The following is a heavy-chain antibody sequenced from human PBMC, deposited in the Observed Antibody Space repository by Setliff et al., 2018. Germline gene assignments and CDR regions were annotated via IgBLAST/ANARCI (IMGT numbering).Heavy chain of an antibody. J-gene: IGHJ4*02. V-gene: IGHV1-3*04. CDR3: ARVPRLEWLLPTFDS. Sequence: ASVKVSCKASGYSFTLYAMHWMRQAPGQRLEWMGWMNIDNGKTEYSQEFQDRVTFTRDTFAETAYMELRSLTSDDTAVYYCARVPRLEWLLPTFDSWGQGTLVTVSS. D-gene: IGHD3-3*01. CDR1: GYSFTLYA. CDR2: MNIDNGKT.